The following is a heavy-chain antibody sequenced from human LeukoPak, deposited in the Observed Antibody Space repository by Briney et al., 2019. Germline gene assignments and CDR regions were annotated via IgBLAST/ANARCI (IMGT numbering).Heavy chain of an antibody. CDR1: GGSISSSSYY. D-gene: IGHD2-15*01. CDR3: ARSEVVAATLDY. CDR2: IYYSGST. J-gene: IGHJ4*02. V-gene: IGHV4-39*01. Sequence: SETLSLTCTVSGGSISSSSYYWGWIRQPPGKGLXXIGSIYYSGSTYYNPSLKSRVTISVDTSKNQFSLKLSSVTAADTAVYYCARSEVVAATLDYWGQGTLVTVSS.